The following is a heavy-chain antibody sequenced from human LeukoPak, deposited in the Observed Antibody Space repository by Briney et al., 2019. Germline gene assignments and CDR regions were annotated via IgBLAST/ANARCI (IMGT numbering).Heavy chain of an antibody. Sequence: ASVKVSCKASGYTFTSCGISWVRQAPARELEWMGWISAYNGNTNYAQKLQGRVTMTTDTSTSTAYMELRSLRSHDTAVYYCARGAYCSGGTCYSQYFVYWGQGTLVTVSS. V-gene: IGHV1-18*01. CDR3: ARGAYCSGGTCYSQYFVY. CDR1: GYTFTSCG. J-gene: IGHJ4*02. CDR2: ISAYNGNT. D-gene: IGHD2-15*01.